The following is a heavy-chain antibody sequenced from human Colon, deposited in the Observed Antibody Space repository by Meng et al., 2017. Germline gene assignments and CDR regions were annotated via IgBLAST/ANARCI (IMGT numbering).Heavy chain of an antibody. D-gene: IGHD3-10*01. V-gene: IGHV3-38-3*01. CDR2: ISGGST. Sequence: GGSLRLSCAASGFTVSSNEMSWVRQAPGKGLEWVSSISGGSTYYADSRKGRFTISRDNSKNTLHLQMNSLRAEDTAVYYCENSRITMVRGVRSYYYYGMDVWGQGTTVTVSS. J-gene: IGHJ6*02. CDR1: GFTVSSNE. CDR3: ENSRITMVRGVRSYYYYGMDV.